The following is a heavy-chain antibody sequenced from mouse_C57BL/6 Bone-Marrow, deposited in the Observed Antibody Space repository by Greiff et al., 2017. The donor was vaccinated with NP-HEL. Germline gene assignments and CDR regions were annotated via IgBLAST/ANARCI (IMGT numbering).Heavy chain of an antibody. V-gene: IGHV5-6*01. J-gene: IGHJ2*01. CDR2: ISSGGSYT. CDR1: GFTFSSYG. Sequence: ESGGDLVKPGGSLKLSCAASGFTFSSYGMSWVRQTPDKRLEWVATISSGGSYTYYPDSVKGRFTISRDNAKNTLYLQMSSLKSEDTAMYYCVTADYWGQGTTLTVSS. CDR3: VTADY.